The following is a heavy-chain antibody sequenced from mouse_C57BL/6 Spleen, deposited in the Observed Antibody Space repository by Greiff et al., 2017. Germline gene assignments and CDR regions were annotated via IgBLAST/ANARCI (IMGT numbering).Heavy chain of an antibody. D-gene: IGHD1-1*01. CDR3: ARDYYGSSHAMDY. CDR2: ISYDGSN. J-gene: IGHJ4*01. CDR1: GYSITSGYY. V-gene: IGHV3-6*01. Sequence: EVQLQESGPGLVKPSQSLSLTCSVTGYSITSGYYWNWIRQSPGNKLEWMGYISYDGSNNYKPSLKKRISITRDTSKNQFFLKLNSVTTEDTATYYCARDYYGSSHAMDYWGQGTSVTGAS.